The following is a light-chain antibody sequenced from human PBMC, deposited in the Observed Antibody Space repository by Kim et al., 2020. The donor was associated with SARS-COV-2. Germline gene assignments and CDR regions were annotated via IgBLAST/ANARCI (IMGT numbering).Light chain of an antibody. CDR3: QQRASWPVT. CDR1: QSISGF. Sequence: LSPGGRATLTCRASQSISGFLAWDEQRLGQPPRLLIYGASNRAARIPARFSGSGSETDFTLTISALEPEDVAIYYCQQRASWPVTFGQGTKVEVK. CDR2: GAS. V-gene: IGKV3-11*01. J-gene: IGKJ1*01.